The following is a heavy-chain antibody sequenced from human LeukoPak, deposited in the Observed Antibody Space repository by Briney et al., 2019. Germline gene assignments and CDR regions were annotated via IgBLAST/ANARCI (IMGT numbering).Heavy chain of an antibody. J-gene: IGHJ4*02. CDR2: ISGSGGST. CDR1: GFTFSSYA. Sequence: QTGGSLRLSCAGSGFTFSSYAMSWVRQAPGKGLEWVSAISGSGGSTYYADSVKGRFTISRDNSKNTLYLQMNSLRAEDTAVYYCAKAYSGSYFAVTPFDYWGQGTLVTVSS. D-gene: IGHD1-26*01. CDR3: AKAYSGSYFAVTPFDY. V-gene: IGHV3-23*01.